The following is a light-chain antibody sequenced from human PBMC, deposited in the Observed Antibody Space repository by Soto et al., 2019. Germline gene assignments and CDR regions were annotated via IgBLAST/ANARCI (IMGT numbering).Light chain of an antibody. J-gene: IGKJ2*01. CDR2: GAS. V-gene: IGKV3D-15*01. CDR3: HQYDNCHPHT. CDR1: LRVSTN. Sequence: EVVMTQTLATMSESPGEEATLSSRASLRVSTNVAWYQLKHGQTPRLLIYGASTRATDIPARFSGSGSGTECTLTNSSLQSEDFAVYYCHQYDNCHPHTFRQGTQVDIK.